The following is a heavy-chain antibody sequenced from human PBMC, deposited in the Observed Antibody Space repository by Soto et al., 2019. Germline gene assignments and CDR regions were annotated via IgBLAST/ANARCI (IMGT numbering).Heavy chain of an antibody. CDR2: FDPDDGET. CDR3: ATDIRDCSGGSCYPYCFEP. CDR1: GYTLTEVA. J-gene: IGHJ5*02. D-gene: IGHD2-15*01. Sequence: ASVKVSCKVSGYTLTEVAMHWVRQAPGKGPEWMGWFDPDDGETIYAQKFQGRVTITEDISTDTAYMELSSLRSEDTAVYFCATDIRDCSGGSCYPYCFEPWGQGTLVTVSS. V-gene: IGHV1-24*01.